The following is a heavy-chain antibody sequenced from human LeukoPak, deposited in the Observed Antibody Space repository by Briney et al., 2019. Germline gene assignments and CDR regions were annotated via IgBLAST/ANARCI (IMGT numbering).Heavy chain of an antibody. CDR3: ARRYSNNAFDI. J-gene: IGHJ3*02. CDR1: GGTFSSYT. CDR2: IIPILGIA. D-gene: IGHD4-11*01. Sequence: SVKVSCKASGGTFSSYTISWVRQAPGQGLEWTGRIIPILGIANYAQKFQGRVTITADKSTSTAYMELSSLRSEDTAVYYCARRYSNNAFDIWGQGTMVTVSS. V-gene: IGHV1-69*02.